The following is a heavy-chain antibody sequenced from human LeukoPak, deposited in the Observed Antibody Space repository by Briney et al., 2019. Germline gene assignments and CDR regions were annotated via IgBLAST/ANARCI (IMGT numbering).Heavy chain of an antibody. Sequence: ASVKVSCKASGYTFTGYYIHWVRQAPGQGLEWMGIINPSGGSTSYAQKFQGRVTMTRDTSTSTVYMELSSLRSEDTAVYYCARATAGPILRYIAARPSAPYYFDYWGQGTLVTVSS. D-gene: IGHD6-6*01. CDR1: GYTFTGYY. V-gene: IGHV1-46*01. CDR2: INPSGGST. J-gene: IGHJ4*02. CDR3: ARATAGPILRYIAARPSAPYYFDY.